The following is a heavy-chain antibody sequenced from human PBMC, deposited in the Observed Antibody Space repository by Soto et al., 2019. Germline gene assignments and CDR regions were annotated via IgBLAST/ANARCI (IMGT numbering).Heavy chain of an antibody. V-gene: IGHV4-59*01. CDR3: ARVEGGEFLKGSGMDV. CDR1: GDSISRYY. J-gene: IGHJ6*02. CDR2: IYYRGET. Sequence: QVQLQESGPGLVKPSETLSLTCTVSGDSISRYYWSWIRLSPGKGLEWIGYIYYRGETNYNPSVKSRVNLSVDSTKNQFSLKLSSVTAADTAVYYGARVEGGEFLKGSGMDVWGQGTTVTVSS. D-gene: IGHD3-10*01.